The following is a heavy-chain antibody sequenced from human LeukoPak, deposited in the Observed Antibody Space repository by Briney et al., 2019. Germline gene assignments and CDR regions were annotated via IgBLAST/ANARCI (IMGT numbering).Heavy chain of an antibody. Sequence: ASVKVSCKASGYTFTGYYMHWVRQAPGQGLEWMGRINPNSGGTNYAQKFQDRVTMTRDTSISTAYMELSRLRSDDTAVYYCARNYCSGGSCYRGVDYWGQGTLVTVSS. CDR2: INPNSGGT. CDR1: GYTFTGYY. J-gene: IGHJ4*02. CDR3: ARNYCSGGSCYRGVDY. V-gene: IGHV1-2*06. D-gene: IGHD2-15*01.